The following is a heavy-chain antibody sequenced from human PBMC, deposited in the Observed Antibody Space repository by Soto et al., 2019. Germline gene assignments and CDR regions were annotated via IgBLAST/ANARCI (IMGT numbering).Heavy chain of an antibody. CDR2: ISSSGGNT. V-gene: IGHV3-23*01. Sequence: EVQLLESGGDLVQPGGSLRLSCAASGFTFSTYAMSWVRQAPGKGLEWVSTISSSGGNTYYTVSVKGRFTISRDNSKNTLYLQMNSLRAEDTAIYYCAKRPTSTGFGDPFDIWGQGTMVTVSS. CDR1: GFTFSTYA. D-gene: IGHD3-10*01. J-gene: IGHJ3*02. CDR3: AKRPTSTGFGDPFDI.